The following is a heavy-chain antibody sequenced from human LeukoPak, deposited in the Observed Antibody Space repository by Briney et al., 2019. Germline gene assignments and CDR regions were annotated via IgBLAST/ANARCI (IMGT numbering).Heavy chain of an antibody. CDR1: GGSVSSGGYY. D-gene: IGHD4-17*01. Sequence: PSETLSLTCTVSGGSVSSGGYYWSWIWQPPGKGLEWIVYIYYSGSTTYNPSLKSRVTISVDTSKNKFSLKLSSVTAADTAVYYCARVPISTTARGYFDYWGQGTLVTVSS. J-gene: IGHJ4*02. CDR2: IYYSGST. V-gene: IGHV4-61*08. CDR3: ARVPISTTARGYFDY.